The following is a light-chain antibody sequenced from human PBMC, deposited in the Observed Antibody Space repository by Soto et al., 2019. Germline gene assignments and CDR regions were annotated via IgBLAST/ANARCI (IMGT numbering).Light chain of an antibody. CDR1: QRVGSNY. CDR2: GAS. Sequence: PGERAALSCRASQRVGSNYLAWFQQKPGQTPRLLIYGASSRATGTPDRFSGSGSGTDFTLTINRLEPEDFALYYCQQYGSPPPTFGQGTKVDIK. CDR3: QQYGSPPPT. J-gene: IGKJ1*01. V-gene: IGKV3-20*01.